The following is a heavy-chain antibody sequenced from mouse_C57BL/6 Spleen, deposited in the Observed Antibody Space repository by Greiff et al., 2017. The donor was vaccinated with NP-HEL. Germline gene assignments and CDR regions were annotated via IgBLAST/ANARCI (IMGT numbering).Heavy chain of an antibody. Sequence: QVQLQQPGAELVKAGASVKMSCKASGYTFTSYWMHWVKQRLGQGLEWFAETNPTNGRTYYNEKFKSKATLTVDKSSSTAYMRLSGPPFEDSAVYYCARIKKIVATYFDYWGQGTTLLVSS. J-gene: IGHJ2*01. V-gene: IGHV1S81*02. D-gene: IGHD1-1*01. CDR3: ARIKKIVATYFDY. CDR1: GYTFTSYW. CDR2: TNPTNGRT.